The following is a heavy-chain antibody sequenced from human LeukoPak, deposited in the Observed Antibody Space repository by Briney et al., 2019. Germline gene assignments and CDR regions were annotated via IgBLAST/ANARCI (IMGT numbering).Heavy chain of an antibody. CDR2: IFPGDSDT. CDR3: ASEYCSGGNCYFDY. D-gene: IGHD2-15*01. CDR1: EYSFATYW. J-gene: IGHJ4*02. V-gene: IGHV5-51*01. Sequence: GESLKISCKGSEYSFATYWIGWVRQMPGQGLEWMGIIFPGDSDTRYSPSFQGQVTITADKSISTAYLQWSSLKASDTAIYYCASEYCSGGNCYFDYWGQGTLVTVSS.